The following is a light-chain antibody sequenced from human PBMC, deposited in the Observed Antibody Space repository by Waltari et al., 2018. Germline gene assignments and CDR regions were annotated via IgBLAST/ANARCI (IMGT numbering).Light chain of an antibody. CDR2: KVS. CDR3: MQGTHWPT. V-gene: IGKV2-30*01. J-gene: IGKJ5*01. CDR1: PSLVSSAGNTY. Sequence: DVVMTQSPLSLPVTLGQPASIPCRSSPSLVSSAGNTYLNWFQQRPGQSPRRLIYKVSNRDSGVPDRFRGSGSGTDFTLKISRVEAEDVGVYYCMQGTHWPTFGQGTRLEIK.